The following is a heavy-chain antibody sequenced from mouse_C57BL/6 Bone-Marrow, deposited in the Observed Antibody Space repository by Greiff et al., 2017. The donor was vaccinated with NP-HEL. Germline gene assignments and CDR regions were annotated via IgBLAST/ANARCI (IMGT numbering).Heavy chain of an antibody. D-gene: IGHD1-1*01. CDR2: IRSKSNNYAT. CDR3: VSPITTVPLAY. J-gene: IGHJ3*01. CDR1: GFSFNTYA. Sequence: DVMLVESGGGLVQPKGSLKLSCAASGFSFNTYAMNWVRQAPGKGLEWVARIRSKSNNYATYYADSVKDRFTISRDDSESMLYLQMNNLKTEDTAMYYCVSPITTVPLAYWGQGTLVTVSA. V-gene: IGHV10-1*01.